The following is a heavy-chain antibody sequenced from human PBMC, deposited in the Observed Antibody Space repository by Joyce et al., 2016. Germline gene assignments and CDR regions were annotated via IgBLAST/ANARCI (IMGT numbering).Heavy chain of an antibody. CDR3: ARGFPPFGVVKMPRFDP. D-gene: IGHD3-3*01. CDR1: GGSFSGYY. J-gene: IGHJ5*02. Sequence: QVQLQQWGAGLLKPSETLSLTCAVYGGSFSGYYWSWIRQPPGKGLEWIGAINHSGRPNSTPSLKSRVTRSVDTARNKFSLKLSSVTAADTAVYYCARGFPPFGVVKMPRFDPWGQGTLVTVSS. CDR2: INHSGRP. V-gene: IGHV4-34*01.